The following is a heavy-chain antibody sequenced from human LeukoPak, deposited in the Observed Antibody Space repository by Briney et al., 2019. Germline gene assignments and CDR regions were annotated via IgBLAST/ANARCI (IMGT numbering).Heavy chain of an antibody. Sequence: ASVKVSCKTPGYTFTSYGVSWVRQAPGQRLEWMGWISTYNYNTNCAQKFRGRVTMTRDTSTSTVYMELRSLRSEDTAIYYCARQVDTTMALPDYWGQGTLVTVSS. CDR3: ARQVDTTMALPDY. CDR2: ISTYNYNT. CDR1: GYTFTSYG. V-gene: IGHV1-18*01. J-gene: IGHJ4*02. D-gene: IGHD5-18*01.